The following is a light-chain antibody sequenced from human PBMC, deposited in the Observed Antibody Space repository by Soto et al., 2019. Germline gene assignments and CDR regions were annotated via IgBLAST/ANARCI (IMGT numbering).Light chain of an antibody. Sequence: IVWTQSPATLSLSPVERATPSCRASQSVTSYLAWYQQKPGQAPRLLIYDASNRATGIPARLSGSGSGTDFTLTISRLEPEDFALYYCQQYGSSPPTFGQGTKV. CDR3: QQYGSSPPT. J-gene: IGKJ1*01. CDR2: DAS. V-gene: IGKV3-20*01. CDR1: QSVTSY.